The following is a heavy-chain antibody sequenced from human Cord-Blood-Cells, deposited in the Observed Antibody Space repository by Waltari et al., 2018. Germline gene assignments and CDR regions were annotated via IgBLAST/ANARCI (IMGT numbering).Heavy chain of an antibody. CDR1: GGPFSGYY. J-gene: IGHJ5*02. Sequence: QVQLQQWGAGLLKPSETLSLTCAVYGGPFSGYYWSWIRQPPGKGLEWIGEINHSGSTNYNPSLKRRVTISVDTSKNQFSLKLSSVTAADTAVYYCARASIPASSSNWFDPWGQGTLVTVSS. CDR2: INHSGST. D-gene: IGHD6-6*01. V-gene: IGHV4-34*01. CDR3: ARASIPASSSNWFDP.